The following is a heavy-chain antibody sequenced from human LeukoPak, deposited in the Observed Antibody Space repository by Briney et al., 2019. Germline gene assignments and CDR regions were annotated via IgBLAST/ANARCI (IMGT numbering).Heavy chain of an antibody. V-gene: IGHV3-48*04. CDR2: ISSSGSPI. J-gene: IGHJ4*02. D-gene: IGHD3-16*02. CDR3: ARGSFLITFGGFIG. CDR1: GFTFSSYS. Sequence: PGGSLRLSCAASGFTFSSYSMNWVRQPPGKGLEWVAYISSSGSPIYYADSVKGRFTISRDNAKNSLFLQMNSLTAEDTAVYYCARGSFLITFGGFIGWGQGTLVTVSS.